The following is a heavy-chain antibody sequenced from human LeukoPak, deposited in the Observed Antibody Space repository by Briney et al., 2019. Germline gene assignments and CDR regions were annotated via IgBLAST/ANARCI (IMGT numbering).Heavy chain of an antibody. CDR3: ARIRGVTSRGFDY. Sequence: ASVTVSCKASGYSFTNFGITWVRQAPGQGLEWMGWISAYSGNTNYAQKLQGRVTMTTDTSTSTASMELRSLRSDDAAVYYCARIRGVTSRGFDYWGQGTLVTVSS. D-gene: IGHD3-10*01. J-gene: IGHJ4*02. CDR2: ISAYSGNT. V-gene: IGHV1-18*01. CDR1: GYSFTNFG.